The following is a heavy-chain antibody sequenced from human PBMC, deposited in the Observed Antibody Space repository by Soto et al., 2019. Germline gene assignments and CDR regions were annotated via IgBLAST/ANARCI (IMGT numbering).Heavy chain of an antibody. Sequence: QVQLQQWGAGLLKPSETLSLTCAVYGGSFSGYYWSWIRQPPGKGLEWIGEINHSGSTNYTPSLKSRVTISVDTSKNQFSLKVSSVTEADAGVYYCARVVAYYDYVCGSYSRYYFDFWGQGTLVTVSS. CDR3: ARVVAYYDYVCGSYSRYYFDF. D-gene: IGHD3-16*01. V-gene: IGHV4-34*01. J-gene: IGHJ4*02. CDR2: INHSGST. CDR1: GGSFSGYY.